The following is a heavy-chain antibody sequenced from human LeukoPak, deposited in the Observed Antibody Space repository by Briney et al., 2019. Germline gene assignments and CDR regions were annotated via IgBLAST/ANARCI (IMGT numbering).Heavy chain of an antibody. Sequence: ASVKVSCKASGYTFTSYGISWVRQAPGQGLEWMGWINPNSGGTNYAQKFQGRVTMTRDTSISTAYMELSRLRSDDTAVYYCARVAYSYGYGGYYYYMDVWGKGTTVTVSS. CDR1: GYTFTSYG. CDR2: INPNSGGT. J-gene: IGHJ6*03. D-gene: IGHD5-18*01. CDR3: ARVAYSYGYGGYYYYMDV. V-gene: IGHV1-2*02.